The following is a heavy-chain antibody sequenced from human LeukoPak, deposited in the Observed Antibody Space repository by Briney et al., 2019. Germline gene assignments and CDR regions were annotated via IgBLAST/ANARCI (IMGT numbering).Heavy chain of an antibody. Sequence: GGSLRLSCAASGFTFTNAWMTWVRQAPGKGLEWVGHIKSKGDGETTDYAAPVKGRFTMSRDDSKATLYLQMNSLKAEDTAVYYCATDLGLTMIRGVIVHWGQGALVTVSS. V-gene: IGHV3-15*01. D-gene: IGHD3-10*01. CDR1: GFTFTNAW. CDR2: IKSKGDGETT. CDR3: ATDLGLTMIRGVIVH. J-gene: IGHJ4*02.